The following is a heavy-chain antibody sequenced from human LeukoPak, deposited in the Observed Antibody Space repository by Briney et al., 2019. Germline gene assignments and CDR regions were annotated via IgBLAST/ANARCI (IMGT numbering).Heavy chain of an antibody. Sequence: SETLSLTCTVSGGSISDYYWNCIRQPPGKGLEWIVYIYYSGSTTYNPSLKSRVTMSVDTAKNQFSLKLRSVTAADTAVYYCARGDFCSSTNCYLRPMDVWGKGTTVTVSS. D-gene: IGHD2-2*01. J-gene: IGHJ6*03. V-gene: IGHV4-59*01. CDR3: ARGDFCSSTNCYLRPMDV. CDR1: GGSISDYY. CDR2: IYYSGST.